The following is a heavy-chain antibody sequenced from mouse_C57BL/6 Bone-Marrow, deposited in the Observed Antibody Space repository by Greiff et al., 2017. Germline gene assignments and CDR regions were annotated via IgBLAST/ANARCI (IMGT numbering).Heavy chain of an antibody. J-gene: IGHJ2*01. V-gene: IGHV1-80*01. D-gene: IGHD4-1*01. CDR3: ARDWDYFDY. CDR1: GYAFSTYW. Sequence: VTLVESGAELVKPGASVKISCKVSGYAFSTYWMNWVKQRPGKGLEWIGQIYPGDGDTNYNGKFKGKATLTADKSSSTAYMQLSSLTSEDSAVYFCARDWDYFDYWGQGTTLTVAS. CDR2: IYPGDGDT.